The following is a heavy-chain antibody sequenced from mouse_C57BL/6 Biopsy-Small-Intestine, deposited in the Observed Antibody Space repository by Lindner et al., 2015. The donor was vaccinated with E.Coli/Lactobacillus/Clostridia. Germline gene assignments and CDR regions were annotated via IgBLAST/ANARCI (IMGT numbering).Heavy chain of an antibody. Sequence: SVKVSCKASGYTFTDYYMHWVRQAPGQGLEWMGIVNPSAFSTTYAQKFQDRVTMTRDTSTSTFYMDLTSLRSEDTAVYYCARYYCSGGSCYSGDYFDYWGQGTLVTVSS. CDR1: GYTFTDYY. V-gene: IGHV1-64*01. CDR2: VNPSAFST. J-gene: IGHJ2*01. D-gene: IGHD1-1*02. CDR3: ARYYCSGGSCYSGDYFDY.